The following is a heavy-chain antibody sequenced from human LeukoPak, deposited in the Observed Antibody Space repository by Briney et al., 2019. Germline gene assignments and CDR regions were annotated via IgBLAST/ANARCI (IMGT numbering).Heavy chain of an antibody. J-gene: IGHJ5*02. V-gene: IGHV4-34*01. D-gene: IGHD3-3*01. CDR3: ARVYDFWSGYYKSSWFDP. CDR2: INHSGST. CDR1: GGSFSGYY. Sequence: SETLSLXCAVYGGSFSGYYWSWIRQPPGKGLEWIGEINHSGSTNYNPSLKSRVTISVDTSKNQFSLKLSPVTAADTAAYYCARVYDFWSGYYKSSWFDPWGQGTLVTVSS.